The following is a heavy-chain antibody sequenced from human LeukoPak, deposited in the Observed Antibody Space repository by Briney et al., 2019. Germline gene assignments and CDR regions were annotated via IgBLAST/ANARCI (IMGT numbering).Heavy chain of an antibody. D-gene: IGHD6-13*01. CDR3: ARGRVSSSSWSSTYYYYFYIDV. CDR1: GYSISSGYY. Sequence: PSETLSLTCTVSGYSISSGYYWGWIRQPPGKGLEWIGSIYHSGSTYYNPSLKSRVTISVDTSKNQFSLKLSSVTAADTAVYFCARGRVSSSSWSSTYYYYFYIDVWGKRTTVTVSS. CDR2: IYHSGST. V-gene: IGHV4-38-2*02. J-gene: IGHJ6*03.